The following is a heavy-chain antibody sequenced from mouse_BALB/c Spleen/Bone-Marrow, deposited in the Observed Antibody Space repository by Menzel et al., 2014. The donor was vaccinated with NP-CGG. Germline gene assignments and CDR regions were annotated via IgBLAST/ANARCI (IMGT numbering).Heavy chain of an antibody. CDR3: AKWDYYVCNYAMDY. CDR2: IWGDGST. Sequence: VQLKESGPGLVAPSQSLSITCTVSGFSLTNYGVSWVRQPPGKGLEWLGVIWGDGSTNCHSALISRLSISKDTSKSQVFLKLNILQTDDTATYYCAKWDYYVCNYAMDYWGQGTSVTVSS. D-gene: IGHD1-1*01. V-gene: IGHV2-3*01. J-gene: IGHJ4*01. CDR1: GFSLTNYG.